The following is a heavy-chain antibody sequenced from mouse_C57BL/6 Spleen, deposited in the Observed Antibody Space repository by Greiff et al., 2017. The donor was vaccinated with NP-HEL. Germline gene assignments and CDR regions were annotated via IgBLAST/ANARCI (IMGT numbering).Heavy chain of an antibody. V-gene: IGHV2-6*03. CDR3: ASNYGYDGAQSWFAY. D-gene: IGHD2-2*01. CDR2: IWSDGST. CDR1: GFSLTSYG. J-gene: IGHJ3*01. Sequence: QVQLKESGPGLVAPSQSLSITCTVSGFSLTSYGVHWVRQPPGKGLEWLVVIWSDGSTTYNSALKSRLSISKDNSKSQVFLKMNSLQTDDTAMYYCASNYGYDGAQSWFAYWGQGTLVTVSA.